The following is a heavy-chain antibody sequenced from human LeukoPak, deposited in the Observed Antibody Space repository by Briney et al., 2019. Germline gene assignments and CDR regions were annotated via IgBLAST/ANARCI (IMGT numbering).Heavy chain of an antibody. D-gene: IGHD6-13*01. V-gene: IGHV4-39*01. CDR1: GGSISNSRYY. CDR3: ASGGWVYSSSWYGY. J-gene: IGHJ4*02. CDR2: IYYSGAT. Sequence: PSETLSLTCSVSGGSISNSRYYWGWLRQPPGKGLEWIGSIYYSGATNSNPSLKSRLTISVDTSKNQFSLKLGSVTAANTAVYYCASGGWVYSSSWYGYWGQGTLVTVSS.